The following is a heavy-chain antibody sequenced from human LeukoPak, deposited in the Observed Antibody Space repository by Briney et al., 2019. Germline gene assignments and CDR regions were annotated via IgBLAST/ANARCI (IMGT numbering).Heavy chain of an antibody. Sequence: SETLSLTCTVSGGSISSYYWSWLRQPAGKGLEWIGRIYTSGSTTYNPSLKSRVTMSVDTSKNQFSLKLSSVTAADTAVYYCARDGKWLLPFDYWGQGTLVTVSS. D-gene: IGHD3-22*01. CDR2: IYTSGST. J-gene: IGHJ4*02. CDR3: ARDGKWLLPFDY. V-gene: IGHV4-4*07. CDR1: GGSISSYY.